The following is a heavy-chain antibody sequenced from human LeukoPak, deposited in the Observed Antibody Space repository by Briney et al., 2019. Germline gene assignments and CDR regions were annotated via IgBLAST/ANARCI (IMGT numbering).Heavy chain of an antibody. CDR3: AREDRGDYYYGMDV. V-gene: IGHV3-21*01. CDR2: ISSSSSYI. J-gene: IGHJ6*02. Sequence: PGGSLRLSCAASGFTFSSYSMNWVRQAPGKGLEWVSSISSSSSYIYYADSVKGRFTISRDNAKNSLYLQMNSLRAEGTAVYYCAREDRGDYYYGMDVWGQGTTVTVSS. CDR1: GFTFSSYS.